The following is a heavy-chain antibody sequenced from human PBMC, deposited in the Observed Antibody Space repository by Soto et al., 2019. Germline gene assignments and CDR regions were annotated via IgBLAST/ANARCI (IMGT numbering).Heavy chain of an antibody. V-gene: IGHV4-4*02. J-gene: IGHJ4*02. Sequence: SETLSLTCAVSGGSIDSNNWWSWVRQPPGKGLEWIGEIYHSGTTNYNPTLKSRVTISVDKSKNQLSLKLSSVTAADTAVYYCARVWGYAFDYWGQGTLVTVSS. D-gene: IGHD3-16*01. CDR3: ARVWGYAFDY. CDR1: GGSIDSNNW. CDR2: IYHSGTT.